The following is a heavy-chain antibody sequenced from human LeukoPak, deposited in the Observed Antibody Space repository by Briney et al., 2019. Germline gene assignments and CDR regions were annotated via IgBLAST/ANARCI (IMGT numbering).Heavy chain of an antibody. V-gene: IGHV3-30*14. CDR2: ISYDGSNK. D-gene: IGHD3-22*01. CDR3: ARDSGSYYDSSGYYDY. J-gene: IGHJ4*02. Sequence: GRSLRLSCAASGFTFSSYAMHWVRQAPGKGLEWVAVISYDGSNKYYADSVKGRFTISRDNSKNTLYLQMNSLRAEDTAVYYCARDSGSYYDSSGYYDYWGQGTLVTVSS. CDR1: GFTFSSYA.